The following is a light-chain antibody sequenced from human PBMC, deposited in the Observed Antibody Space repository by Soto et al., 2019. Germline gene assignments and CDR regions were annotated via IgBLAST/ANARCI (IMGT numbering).Light chain of an antibody. CDR2: EVT. V-gene: IGLV2-14*01. CDR1: SRDIGADDF. J-gene: IGLJ2*01. Sequence: QSALTQPASVSGSPGQSITLSCTGTSRDIGADDFVSWYQHHPDKTPKLIIFEVTYRPTGISHRFSASKSGNTASLTISGLEAEDEAFYYCSSYRKTTFPHVVFGGGTKVTVL. CDR3: SSYRKTTFPHVV.